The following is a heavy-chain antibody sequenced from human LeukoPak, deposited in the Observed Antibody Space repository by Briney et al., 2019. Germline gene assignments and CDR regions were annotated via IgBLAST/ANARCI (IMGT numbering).Heavy chain of an antibody. CDR3: ARGGGLDV. D-gene: IGHD3-16*01. V-gene: IGHV3-23*01. CDR1: GFAFSDYA. Sequence: GGSLRLSCAASGFAFSDYAMSWVRQAPGKGLEWVSAISGSGISTNYADSVKGRFTISRDNAKNSLYLQMSNLRAEDTAVYFCARGGGLDVWGQGATVTVSS. J-gene: IGHJ6*02. CDR2: ISGSGIST.